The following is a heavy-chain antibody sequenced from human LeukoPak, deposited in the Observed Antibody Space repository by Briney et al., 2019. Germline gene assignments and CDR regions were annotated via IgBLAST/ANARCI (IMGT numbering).Heavy chain of an antibody. Sequence: LXCAVSXGSFSGHYWSWIRQPPGEGLEWIGEINDGGSTKYNPSLKSRVTISADTSKNQFSLKLSSVTAADTAVYYCAKNNWFDPWGQGTLVTVSS. V-gene: IGHV4-34*01. CDR1: XGSFSGHY. J-gene: IGHJ5*02. CDR3: AKNNWFDP. CDR2: INDGGST.